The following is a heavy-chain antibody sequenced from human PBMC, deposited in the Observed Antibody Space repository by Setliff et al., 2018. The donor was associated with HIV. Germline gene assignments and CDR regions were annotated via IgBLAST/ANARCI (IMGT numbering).Heavy chain of an antibody. CDR2: IYSGGST. CDR3: ARGRVLEWLLNH. V-gene: IGHV3-53*01. Sequence: GGSLRLSCAASGFIVSSNHMSWVRQAPGKGLEWVSVIYSGGSTYYADSVKGRFTISRDNSKNTLYLQMNSLRAEDTAVYYCARGRVLEWLLNHWGQGTWVTVSS. J-gene: IGHJ4*02. D-gene: IGHD3-3*01. CDR1: GFIVSSNH.